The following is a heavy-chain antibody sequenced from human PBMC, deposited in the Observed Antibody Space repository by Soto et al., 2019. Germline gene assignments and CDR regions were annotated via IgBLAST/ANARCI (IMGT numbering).Heavy chain of an antibody. CDR2: YSGFT. Sequence: SETLSLTCTVSGGSITTYQWSWIRQPPGKGLEWIGGYSGFTDYNPSLESRATISVDHSKNQFSLTLRSVTAADTAVYYCARNYGDYSFFFDYWGQGALVTVSS. CDR3: ARNYGDYSFFFDY. D-gene: IGHD4-17*01. J-gene: IGHJ4*02. V-gene: IGHV4-59*01. CDR1: GGSITTYQ.